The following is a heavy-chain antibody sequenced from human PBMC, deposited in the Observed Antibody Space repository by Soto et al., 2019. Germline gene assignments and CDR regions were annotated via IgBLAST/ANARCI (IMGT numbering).Heavy chain of an antibody. CDR3: ARLRGYSYGSDAFDS. CDR1: GYTFTSYG. V-gene: IGHV1-18*04. Sequence: ASVKVYCKASGYTFTSYGISWVREAPGQGLEWMGWISAYNGNTNDAQKLQCRVTMTTDTSTSTAYMELRSLRYDDTAVYYCARLRGYSYGSDAFDSWGQGTRGIVS. D-gene: IGHD5-18*01. J-gene: IGHJ3*02. CDR2: ISAYNGNT.